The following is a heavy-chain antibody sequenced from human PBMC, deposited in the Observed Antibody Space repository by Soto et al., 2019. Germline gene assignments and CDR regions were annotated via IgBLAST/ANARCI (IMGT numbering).Heavy chain of an antibody. D-gene: IGHD6-6*01. Sequence: EVQLVESGGGLVKPGGSLRLSCAASGFTFSSYSMNWVRQAPGKGLEWVSSISSSSSYIYYADSVKGRFTISRDNAKNSLYLQMNSLRAEDTAVYYFARDRSSSSAHYYYYYYGMDVWGQGTTVTVSS. J-gene: IGHJ6*02. CDR1: GFTFSSYS. V-gene: IGHV3-21*01. CDR2: ISSSSSYI. CDR3: ARDRSSSSAHYYYYYYGMDV.